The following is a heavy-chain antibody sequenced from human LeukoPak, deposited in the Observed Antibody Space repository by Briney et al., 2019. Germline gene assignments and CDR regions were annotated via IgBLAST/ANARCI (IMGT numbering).Heavy chain of an antibody. Sequence: GGSLRLSCAASTFTFTTYSMIWVRQAPGKGLEWVSSISSTSSYIYYADSVGGRFTISRDNAKNSLYLQMNSLRAEDTAVYYCATGYSASKRSYFYYMDVWGKGTTVTVSS. J-gene: IGHJ6*03. V-gene: IGHV3-21*01. CDR1: TFTFTTYS. CDR3: ATGYSASKRSYFYYMDV. CDR2: ISSTSSYI. D-gene: IGHD5-12*01.